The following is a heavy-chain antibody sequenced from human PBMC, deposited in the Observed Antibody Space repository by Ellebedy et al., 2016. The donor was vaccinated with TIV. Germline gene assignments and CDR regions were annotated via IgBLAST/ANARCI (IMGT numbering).Heavy chain of an antibody. Sequence: GGSLRLXXAASGFTFDDYAMHWVRQAPGKGLEWVSGISWNSGSIGYADSVKGRFTISRDNSKNTLYLQMNSLRAEDTAVYYCAREPAAIYWGQGTLVTVSS. J-gene: IGHJ4*02. CDR1: GFTFDDYA. CDR3: AREPAAIY. CDR2: ISWNSGSI. D-gene: IGHD2-2*01. V-gene: IGHV3-9*01.